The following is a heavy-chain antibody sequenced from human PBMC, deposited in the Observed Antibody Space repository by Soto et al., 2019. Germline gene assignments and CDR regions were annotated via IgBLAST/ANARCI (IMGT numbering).Heavy chain of an antibody. J-gene: IGHJ4*02. D-gene: IGHD6-19*01. CDR1: GFTFSSYA. CDR2: ISGSGGSI. CDR3: AKEFSSGWYYFDY. Sequence: DVQLLESGGGLVKPGGSLRLSCAASGFTFSSYAINWVRQAPGKGLEWVSGISGSGGSIYYADSVESRFTVSRDNSRNTVYLQMNSLRVEDTALYYCAKEFSSGWYYFDYWGQGTLVTVSS. V-gene: IGHV3-23*01.